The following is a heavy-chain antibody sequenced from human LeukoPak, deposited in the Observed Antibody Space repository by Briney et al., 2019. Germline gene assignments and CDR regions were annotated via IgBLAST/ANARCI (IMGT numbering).Heavy chain of an antibody. CDR3: ARMYYYGSGSYYTLIDY. J-gene: IGHJ4*02. CDR1: GGSISSGGYS. CDR2: IYHSGST. V-gene: IGHV4-30-2*01. D-gene: IGHD3-10*01. Sequence: SQTLSLTCAVSGGSISSGGYSWSWIRQPPGKGLEWIGYIYHSGSTYYNPSLKSRVTISVDRSKNQFSLKLSSVTAADTAVYYCARMYYYGSGSYYTLIDYWGQGTLVTVSS.